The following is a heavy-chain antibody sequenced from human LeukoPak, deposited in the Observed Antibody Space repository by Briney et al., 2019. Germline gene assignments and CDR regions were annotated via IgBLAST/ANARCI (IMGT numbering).Heavy chain of an antibody. CDR1: GGSISSGGYY. V-gene: IGHV4-31*03. CDR2: IYYSGST. J-gene: IGHJ6*02. D-gene: IGHD3-16*01. Sequence: SQTLSLTCTVSGGSISSGGYYWSWIRQHPGKGLEWIGYIYYSGSTYYNPSLKSRVTISVDTSKNQFSLKLSSVTAADTAVYYCARALIMITFGRGGGMDVWGQGTTVTVSS. CDR3: ARALIMITFGRGGGMDV.